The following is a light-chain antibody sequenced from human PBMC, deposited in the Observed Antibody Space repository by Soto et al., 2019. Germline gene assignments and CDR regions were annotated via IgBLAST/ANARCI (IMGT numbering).Light chain of an antibody. J-gene: IGKJ4*01. CDR3: RQYGSSLT. Sequence: IGITHTPTTLSASTGQRATLSCSASQSVGSKLACYQQKPGQAPSLLIYDASCRAAGIPARFSGSGSETDFTLTSSRLEPEDFAVYYCRQYGSSLTFGRGTKVDIK. CDR1: QSVGSK. CDR2: DAS. V-gene: IGKV3-20*01.